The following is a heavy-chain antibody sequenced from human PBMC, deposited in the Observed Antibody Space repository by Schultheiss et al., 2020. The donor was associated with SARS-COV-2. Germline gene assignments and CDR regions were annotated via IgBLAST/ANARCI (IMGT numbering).Heavy chain of an antibody. J-gene: IGHJ4*02. V-gene: IGHV3-23*01. CDR1: GFTFSSYS. CDR2: ISGSGGST. D-gene: IGHD1-20*01. Sequence: GGSLRLSCAASGFTFSSYSMNWVRQAPGKGLEWVSAISGSGGSTYYADSVKGRFTISRDNSKNTLYLQMNSLRAEDTAVYYCARGVLVESISFDYWGQGTLVTVSS. CDR3: ARGVLVESISFDY.